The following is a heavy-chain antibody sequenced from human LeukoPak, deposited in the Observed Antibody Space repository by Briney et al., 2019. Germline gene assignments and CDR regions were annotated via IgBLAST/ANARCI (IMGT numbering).Heavy chain of an antibody. D-gene: IGHD6-19*01. V-gene: IGHV4-38-2*02. CDR3: ARYEAGDFDY. J-gene: IGHJ4*02. CDR2: IYHSGST. Sequence: PSETLSLTCTVSGYSISSGYYWGWIRQPPGKGLEWIGSIYHSGSTYYNPSLKSRVTISVDTSKNQFSLKLSSVTAADTAVYYCARYEAGDFDYWGQGTLVTVSS. CDR1: GYSISSGYY.